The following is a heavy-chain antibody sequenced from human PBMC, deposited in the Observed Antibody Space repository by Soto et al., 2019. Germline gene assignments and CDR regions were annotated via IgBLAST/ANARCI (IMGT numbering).Heavy chain of an antibody. J-gene: IGHJ6*02. Sequence: PGGSLRLSCAASGFPFSNHAMDWARRAPGKGLEWVSTIIGNGGSTYYGDTVRGRFTISRDNSNNTLYLQMHSLRVDDTAEYYCAKATDCIFDGCNLPYDGLDLWIRGTTDIGSS. CDR1: GFPFSNHA. CDR3: AKATDCIFDGCNLPYDGLDL. CDR2: IIGNGGST. V-gene: IGHV3-23*01. D-gene: IGHD3-3*02.